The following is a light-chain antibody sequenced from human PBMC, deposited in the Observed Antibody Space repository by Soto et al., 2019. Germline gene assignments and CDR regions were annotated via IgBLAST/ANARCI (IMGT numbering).Light chain of an antibody. CDR1: SCHSSYI. V-gene: IGLV4-60*02. J-gene: IGLJ2*01. Sequence: QPVLTQSSSASASLGSSVKLTCTLSSCHSSYIIALHQQQPVKAPRYWMKLEDSGIYNKGSGVPDRFSGSSSGAVRYLTISNLQFEDEADYYCETWDRNTVVFGGGTKLTVL. CDR3: ETWDRNTVV. CDR2: LEDSGIY.